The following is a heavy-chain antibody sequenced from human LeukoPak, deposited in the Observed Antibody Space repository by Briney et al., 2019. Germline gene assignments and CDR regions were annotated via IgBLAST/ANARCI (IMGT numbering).Heavy chain of an antibody. J-gene: IGHJ4*02. CDR2: IYTSGST. CDR3: AREVYDSSGYYYYFDY. Sequence: PSETLSLTCTVPGGSISSYYWSWIRQPAGKGLEWIGRIYTSGSTNYNPSLKSRVTMSVDTSKNQFSLKLSSVTAADTAVYYCAREVYDSSGYYYYFDYWGQGTLVTVSS. D-gene: IGHD3-22*01. CDR1: GGSISSYY. V-gene: IGHV4-4*07.